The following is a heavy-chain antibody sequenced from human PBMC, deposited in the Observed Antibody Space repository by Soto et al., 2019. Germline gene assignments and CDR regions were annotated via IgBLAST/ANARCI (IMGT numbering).Heavy chain of an antibody. CDR2: IYYSGST. CDR3: ARLKERTIQLWTNHSPAFDI. J-gene: IGHJ3*02. D-gene: IGHD5-18*01. CDR1: GGSISSYY. Sequence: SETLSLTCTVSGGSISSYYWSWIRQPPGKGLEWIGYIYYSGSTNYNPSLKSRVTISVDTSKNQFSLKLSSVTAADTAVYYCARLKERTIQLWTNHSPAFDIWGQGTMVTVSS. V-gene: IGHV4-59*01.